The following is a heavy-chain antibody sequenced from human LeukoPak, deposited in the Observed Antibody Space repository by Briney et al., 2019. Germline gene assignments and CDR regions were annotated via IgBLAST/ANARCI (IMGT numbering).Heavy chain of an antibody. J-gene: IGHJ4*02. CDR2: INHSGST. V-gene: IGHV4-34*01. D-gene: IGHD3-22*01. CDR3: ASGPDDSSGSDDYYFDY. CDR1: GGSFSGYY. Sequence: PSETLSLTCAVYGGSFSGYYWSWIRQPPGKGLEWIGEINHSGSTNYNPSLKSRVTISVDTSKNQFSLKLSSVTAADTAVYYCASGPDDSSGSDDYYFDYWGQGTLVTVS.